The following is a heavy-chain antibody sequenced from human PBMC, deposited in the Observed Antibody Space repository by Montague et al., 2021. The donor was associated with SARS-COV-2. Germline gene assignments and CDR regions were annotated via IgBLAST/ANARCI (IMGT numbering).Heavy chain of an antibody. D-gene: IGHD1-1*01. Sequence: SETLSLTCSVSGGSISSSSYYWGWIRQSPGKGLEWIGSIYYSGSTYYNPSLKSRVTISVDTSKKQFSLKVTPVTAAATAVYYCARQAQLFHRATDYYDMDVWGQGTTVTVSS. V-gene: IGHV4-39*01. CDR1: GGSISSSSYY. J-gene: IGHJ6*02. CDR3: ARQAQLFHRATDYYDMDV. CDR2: IYYSGST.